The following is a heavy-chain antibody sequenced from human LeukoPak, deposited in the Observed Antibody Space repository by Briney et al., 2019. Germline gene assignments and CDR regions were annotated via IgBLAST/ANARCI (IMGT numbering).Heavy chain of an antibody. Sequence: GGSLRLSCAASGFTFSNACMSWVRRAPGKGLEWVGRIKSKTDGGTIDYAAPVKGRFTISRDDSKNTLYLQMNSLKTEDTAVYYCTTDRRDWNPRDWGQGTLVTVTS. D-gene: IGHD1-1*01. CDR2: IKSKTDGGTI. J-gene: IGHJ4*02. V-gene: IGHV3-15*01. CDR3: TTDRRDWNPRD. CDR1: GFTFSNAC.